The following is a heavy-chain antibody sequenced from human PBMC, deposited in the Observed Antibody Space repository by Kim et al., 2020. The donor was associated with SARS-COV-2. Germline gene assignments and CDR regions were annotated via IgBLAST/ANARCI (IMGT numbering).Heavy chain of an antibody. D-gene: IGHD6-13*01. Sequence: SPTYQGQVTTSADKSIRNAYLQWSSMKASDTAMYYCARHRLAAAAHFDYWGQGTLVTVSS. CDR3: ARHRLAAAAHFDY. J-gene: IGHJ4*02. V-gene: IGHV5-51*01.